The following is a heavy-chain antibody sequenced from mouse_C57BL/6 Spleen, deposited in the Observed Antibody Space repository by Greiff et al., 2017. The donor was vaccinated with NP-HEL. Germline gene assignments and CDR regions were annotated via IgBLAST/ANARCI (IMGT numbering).Heavy chain of an antibody. CDR3: ARAVRRCYYAMDY. D-gene: IGHD2-14*01. J-gene: IGHJ4*01. CDR2: ISSGSSNI. Sequence: EVQGVESGGGLVKPGGSLKLSCAASGFTFSDYGMHWVRQAPEKGLEWVAYISSGSSNIYYADTVKGRFTISRDNAKNTLFLQMTSLRSEDTARYYCARAVRRCYYAMDYWGQGTSVTVSS. CDR1: GFTFSDYG. V-gene: IGHV5-17*01.